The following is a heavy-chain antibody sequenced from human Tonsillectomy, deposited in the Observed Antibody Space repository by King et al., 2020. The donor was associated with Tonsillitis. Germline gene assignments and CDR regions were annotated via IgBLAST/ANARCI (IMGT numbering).Heavy chain of an antibody. CDR2: ISDNGGII. CDR1: GFTFSDYA. Sequence: QLVQSGGGLVQPGGSLRLSCSASGFTFSDYAMHWVRQAPGKGLEYVSGISDNGGIIYYADSVKGRCAISRDNSKNTLYLQMSSLSAEDPALYYCTTTGDYWGQGILVPVSS. V-gene: IGHV3-64D*06. J-gene: IGHJ4*02. CDR3: TTTGDY. D-gene: IGHD1-1*01.